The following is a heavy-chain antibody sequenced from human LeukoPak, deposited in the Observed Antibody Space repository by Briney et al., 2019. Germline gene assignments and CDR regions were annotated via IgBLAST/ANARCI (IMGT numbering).Heavy chain of an antibody. D-gene: IGHD1-26*01. J-gene: IGHJ4*02. Sequence: GGSLRLSCAASGFTFSSYAMHWVRQAPGKGLEWVAVISSDGSNKYYADSVKGRFTISRDNSKHTLYLQMISLRAEDTAVYYCAREWELVYWGQGTLDTVSS. CDR3: AREWELVY. V-gene: IGHV3-30-3*01. CDR1: GFTFSSYA. CDR2: ISSDGSNK.